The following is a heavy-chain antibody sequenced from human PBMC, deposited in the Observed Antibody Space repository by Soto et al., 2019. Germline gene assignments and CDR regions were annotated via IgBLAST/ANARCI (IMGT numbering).Heavy chain of an antibody. CDR2: IKQDGSEK. CDR3: ARTKIWGSHRGAFDI. CDR1: GFTFSSYW. J-gene: IGHJ3*02. Sequence: HPGGSLRLSCAASGFTFSSYWMSWVRQAPGKGLEWVANIKQDGSEKYYVDSVKGRFTISRDNAKNSLYLQMNSLRAEDTAVYYCARTKIWGSHRGAFDIWGQGTMVTVSS. D-gene: IGHD3-16*02. V-gene: IGHV3-7*01.